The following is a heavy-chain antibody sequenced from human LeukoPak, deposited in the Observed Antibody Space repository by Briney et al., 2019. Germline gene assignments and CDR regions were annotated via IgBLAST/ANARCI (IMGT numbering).Heavy chain of an antibody. Sequence: GGSLRLSCAASGFTFSSYAMSWVRQAPGKGLEWVSAISGSGGSTYYADSVKGRFTISRDNSKNTLYLQINSLRAEDTAVYYCAKDGGPKGYSSSSGYFDYWGQGTLVTVSS. V-gene: IGHV3-23*01. D-gene: IGHD6-6*01. CDR3: AKDGGPKGYSSSSGYFDY. CDR1: GFTFSSYA. J-gene: IGHJ4*02. CDR2: ISGSGGST.